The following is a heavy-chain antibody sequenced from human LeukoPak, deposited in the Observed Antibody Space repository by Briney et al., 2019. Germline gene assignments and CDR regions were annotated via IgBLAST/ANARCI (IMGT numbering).Heavy chain of an antibody. CDR2: ISSSGSTI. Sequence: GGSLRPSCAASGFTFSSYEMNWVRQAPGKGLEWVSYISSSGSTIYYADSVKGRFTISRDNSKNTLYLQMNSLRAEDTAVYYCAKGHLRGPVYWGQGTLVTVSS. CDR3: AKGHLRGPVY. CDR1: GFTFSSYE. V-gene: IGHV3-48*03. J-gene: IGHJ4*02. D-gene: IGHD3-10*01.